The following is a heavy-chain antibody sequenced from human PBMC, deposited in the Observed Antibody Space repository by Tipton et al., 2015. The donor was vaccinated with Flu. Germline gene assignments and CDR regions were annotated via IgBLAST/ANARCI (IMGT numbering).Heavy chain of an antibody. CDR2: SYSDGRT. J-gene: IGHJ6*02. CDR3: ARVTGASTAYAMDV. D-gene: IGHD3-10*01. CDR1: GFTFSHYW. Sequence: SLRLSCATSGFTFSHYWMNWVRQAPGKGLEWVLVSYSDGRTKFADPVKGRFTIARDSSKNTLHLQMNSLRPEDTAVYYCARVTGASTAYAMDVWGQGTTVTVSS. V-gene: IGHV3-53*01.